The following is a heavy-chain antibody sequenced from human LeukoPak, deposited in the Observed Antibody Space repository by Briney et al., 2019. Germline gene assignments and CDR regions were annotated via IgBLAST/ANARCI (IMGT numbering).Heavy chain of an antibody. CDR2: ISSTGGNT. Sequence: PWGTLRLSCVGSGFTFSDYGMIWVRQAPGKGLEWVSAISSTGGNTYYADSVKGRSTISRDNAKNTVYLQMNSLRAEDTAVYYCARGRSGSYGFFDYWSLGNLVTVSS. CDR3: ARGRSGSYGFFDY. J-gene: IGHJ4*02. V-gene: IGHV3-23*01. CDR1: GFTFSDYG. D-gene: IGHD3-10*01.